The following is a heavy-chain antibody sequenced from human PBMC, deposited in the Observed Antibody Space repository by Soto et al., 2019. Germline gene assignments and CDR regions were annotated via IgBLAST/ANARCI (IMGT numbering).Heavy chain of an antibody. CDR1: GFTFSNYW. CDR3: AREIQLGY. J-gene: IGHJ4*02. CDR2: INSDGSNT. D-gene: IGHD5-18*01. Sequence: SGGSLRLSCAASGFTFSNYWMHWVRQAPGKGLVWVSRINSDGSNTNYADSVKGRFTISRDNAKNTLYLEMNNLRAEDTAVYYCAREIQLGYWGQGTLVTVSS. V-gene: IGHV3-74*01.